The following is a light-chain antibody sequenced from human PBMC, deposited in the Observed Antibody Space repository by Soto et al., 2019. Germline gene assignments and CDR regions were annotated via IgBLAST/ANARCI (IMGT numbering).Light chain of an antibody. CDR2: DVN. Sequence: QSVLTQPPSVSAAPGQTVTISCSGSSSNIGNNFVSWYQHLPGTAPKLLIYDVNKRPSGIPDRFSGSRSGTSATLGITGLQPGDEAEYYCGTWDSSLSGVVFGGGTKLTVL. J-gene: IGLJ2*01. CDR1: SSNIGNNF. CDR3: GTWDSSLSGVV. V-gene: IGLV1-51*01.